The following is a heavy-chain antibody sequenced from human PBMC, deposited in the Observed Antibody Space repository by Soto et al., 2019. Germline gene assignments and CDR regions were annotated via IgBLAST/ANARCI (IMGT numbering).Heavy chain of an antibody. V-gene: IGHV4-31*03. J-gene: IGHJ6*02. CDR1: GGSISSGGCY. CDR2: IYYSGST. CDR3: ARDGLYRTPWHVSGETAQGGMDV. Sequence: PSETLSLTCTVSGGSISSGGCYWSWIRQHPGKGLEWIGYIYYSGSTYYNPSLKSRVTISVDTSKNQFSLKLSSVTAADTAVYYCARDGLYRTPWHVSGETAQGGMDVWGQGTTVTVSS. D-gene: IGHD3-16*01.